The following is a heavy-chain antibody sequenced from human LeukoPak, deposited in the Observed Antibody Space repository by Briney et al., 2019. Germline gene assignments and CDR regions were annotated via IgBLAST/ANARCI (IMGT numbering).Heavy chain of an antibody. D-gene: IGHD2-2*02. CDR3: ARHGGGGRQYQQLYVDS. J-gene: IGHJ5*01. V-gene: IGHV5-51*01. CDR2: IYPGNSDT. CDR1: GYSFTNYW. Sequence: GESLKISCKGSGYSFTNYWIGWVRQMPGKGLEWMGIIYPGNSDTKYSPSFQGQVTISADKSISTAYLQWSSLKASDTAFYYCARHGGGGRQYQQLYVDSWGQGTLVTVSS.